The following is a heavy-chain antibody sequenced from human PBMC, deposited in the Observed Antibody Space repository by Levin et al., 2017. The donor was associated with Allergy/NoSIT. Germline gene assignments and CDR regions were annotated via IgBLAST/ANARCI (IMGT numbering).Heavy chain of an antibody. CDR3: ARRGSRGAFDL. V-gene: IGHV3-13*01. CDR2: IGTAGDT. CDR1: GFTFSNYD. Sequence: LSLTCAASGFTFSNYDMHWVRQATGKGLEWVSVIGTAGDTYYPGSLKGQFTISRENGKNSLFLQMNSLRVEDTAVYYCARRGSRGAFDLWGQGTTVTVSS. D-gene: IGHD3-10*01. J-gene: IGHJ3*01.